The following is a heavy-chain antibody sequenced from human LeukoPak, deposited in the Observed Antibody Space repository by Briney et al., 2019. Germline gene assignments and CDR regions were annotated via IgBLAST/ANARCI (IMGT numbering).Heavy chain of an antibody. Sequence: ASVKVSCKASGYTFTGYYMHWVRQAPGQGLEWMGWINPNSGGTNYAQKFQGRVTMTRDTSISTAYMELSRLRSDDTAVYYRARDAHDSSGYYHGPFDYWGQGTLVTVSS. CDR2: INPNSGGT. J-gene: IGHJ4*02. CDR1: GYTFTGYY. D-gene: IGHD3-22*01. CDR3: ARDAHDSSGYYHGPFDY. V-gene: IGHV1-2*02.